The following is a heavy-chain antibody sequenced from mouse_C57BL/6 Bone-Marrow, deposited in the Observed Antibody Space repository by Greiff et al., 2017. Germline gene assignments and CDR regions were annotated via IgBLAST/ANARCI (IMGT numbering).Heavy chain of an antibody. V-gene: IGHV5-9*01. D-gene: IGHD2-1*01. J-gene: IGHJ3*01. CDR1: GFTFSSYT. CDR3: ARGNYFPWFAY. Sequence: EVQLVESGGGLVKPGGSLKLSCAASGFTFSSYTMSWVRQTPEKRLEWVATISGGGGNTYYPDSVKGRFTISRDKAKNTLYLQMSSLRSADTALYYCARGNYFPWFAYWGQGTLVTVSA. CDR2: ISGGGGNT.